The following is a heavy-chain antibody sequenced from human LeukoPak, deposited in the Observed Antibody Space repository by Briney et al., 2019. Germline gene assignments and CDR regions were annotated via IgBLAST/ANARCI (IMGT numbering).Heavy chain of an antibody. CDR3: ARDRQFRLHDP. V-gene: IGHV3-11*01. Sequence: GGSLRLSCTASGFTFSDYYMSWIRQAPGKGLEWLSYISTSGGSVSYVDSVKGRFTISRDNANNSVYLQIDSLRAEDTAMYYCARDRQFRLHDPWGQGILVTVSS. CDR1: GFTFSDYY. CDR2: ISTSGGSV. J-gene: IGHJ5*02. D-gene: IGHD3-16*01.